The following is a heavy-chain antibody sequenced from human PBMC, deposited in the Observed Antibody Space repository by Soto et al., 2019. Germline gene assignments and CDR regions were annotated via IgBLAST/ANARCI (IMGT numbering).Heavy chain of an antibody. J-gene: IGHJ6*02. CDR1: GFTVSTHY. D-gene: IGHD3-10*01. Sequence: EVQLVESGGGLVQPGGSLRLSCAASGFTVSTHYMTWVRQAPGKGLEWVSVMFYGGSTYYADSVKGRFTISRDDSENTLYLQMNSLRAEDTAVYYCATTGMGITLYYYYHGMDVWGQGTTFTVSS. V-gene: IGHV3-66*01. CDR3: ATTGMGITLYYYYHGMDV. CDR2: MFYGGST.